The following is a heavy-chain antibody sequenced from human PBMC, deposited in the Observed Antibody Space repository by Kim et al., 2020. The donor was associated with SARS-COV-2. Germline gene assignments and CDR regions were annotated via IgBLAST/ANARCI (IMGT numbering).Heavy chain of an antibody. V-gene: IGHV3-23*01. CDR3: ARGDYGSGNYRGEDDIDL. D-gene: IGHD3-10*01. J-gene: IGHJ3*01. Sequence: VKGRFTISRDNSKNTVFLQMNSLRLEDMATYYCARGDYGSGNYRGEDDIDLWGQGTLVTVSS.